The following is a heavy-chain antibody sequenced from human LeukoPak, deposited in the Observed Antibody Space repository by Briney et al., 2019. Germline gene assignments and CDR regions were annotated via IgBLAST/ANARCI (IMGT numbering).Heavy chain of an antibody. Sequence: ASVKVSCKASGYTFTSYAMHWVRQAPGQRLEWMGWINAGNGNTKYSQKFQGRVTITRDTSASTAYMELSSLRSEDTAVYYCARGCCSGGSCYYYGMDVWGQGTTVTVSS. CDR2: INAGNGNT. D-gene: IGHD2-15*01. CDR3: ARGCCSGGSCYYYGMDV. V-gene: IGHV1-3*01. CDR1: GYTFTSYA. J-gene: IGHJ6*02.